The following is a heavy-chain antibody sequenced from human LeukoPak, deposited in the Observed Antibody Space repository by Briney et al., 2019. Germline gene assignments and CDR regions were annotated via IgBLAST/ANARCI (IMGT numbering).Heavy chain of an antibody. J-gene: IGHJ4*02. CDR1: GITFSSYF. V-gene: IGHV3-21*01. Sequence: AGGSPRLSCAASGITFSSYFMGWGRPAPGEGGGWGSSISSSSSYMFYADSVRGRLTISRDNAKNSLYLQMNSLRAEDTAVYYCARDRGSGWHTFDYWGQGTLVTVSS. D-gene: IGHD6-19*01. CDR3: ARDRGSGWHTFDY. CDR2: ISSSSSYM.